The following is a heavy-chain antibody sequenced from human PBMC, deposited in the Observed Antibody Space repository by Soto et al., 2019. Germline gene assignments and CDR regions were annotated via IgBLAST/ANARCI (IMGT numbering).Heavy chain of an antibody. Sequence: QLQLQESGSGLLKPSQTLSLTCAVSGGSFSSGGYSWSWIRQPPGKGLEWVGYIYHSGSTYYNPFLKSRVTFSVDRSKNQFSLKLSSVTASDTAVYYCARALYDFWSCHPSWFDPWGQGTLVTVSS. V-gene: IGHV4-30-2*01. CDR3: ARALYDFWSCHPSWFDP. D-gene: IGHD3-3*01. CDR2: IYHSGST. J-gene: IGHJ5*02. CDR1: GGSFSSGGYS.